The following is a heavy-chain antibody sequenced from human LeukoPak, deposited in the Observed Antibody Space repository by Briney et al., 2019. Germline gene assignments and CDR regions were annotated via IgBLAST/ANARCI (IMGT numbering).Heavy chain of an antibody. CDR3: ATETNGRHYDY. Sequence: GGSLRLSCTASGLTFSASGFNWVRQAPGKGLEWVASIGPTGSDRYHADSIKGRFTIYRENGNNFLYLQMNSLRAEDTAVYYCATETNGRHYDYWGQGTLLAVSS. J-gene: IGHJ4*02. CDR1: GLTFSASG. V-gene: IGHV3-21*06. CDR2: IGPTGSDR. D-gene: IGHD1-14*01.